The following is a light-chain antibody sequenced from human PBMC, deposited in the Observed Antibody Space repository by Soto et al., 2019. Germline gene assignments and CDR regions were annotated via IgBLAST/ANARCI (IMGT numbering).Light chain of an antibody. Sequence: DIQMAQSPSTLCGSVGDRVTMPCRSSQTISSWLAWYQQKPGKAPKLLIYAASTLQSGVPSRFSGSGSGTDFTLTISCLQSEDFATYYCQQYYSYPPWTFGQGTKVDIK. CDR1: QTISSW. CDR3: QQYYSYPPWT. CDR2: AAS. J-gene: IGKJ1*01. V-gene: IGKV1-5*01.